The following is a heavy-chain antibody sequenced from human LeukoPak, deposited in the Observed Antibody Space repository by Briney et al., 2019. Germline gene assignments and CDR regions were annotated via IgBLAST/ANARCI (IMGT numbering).Heavy chain of an antibody. CDR1: GGSISSSSYY. CDR3: ARVTVVAATHCFDY. Sequence: SESLSLTCTVSGGSISSSSYYWGWIRQPPGKGLEWIGSIYYSGSTYYNPSLKSRVTISVDTSKNQFSLKLSSVTAADTAVYYCARVTVVAATHCFDYWGQGTLVTVSS. J-gene: IGHJ4*02. V-gene: IGHV4-39*07. D-gene: IGHD2-15*01. CDR2: IYYSGST.